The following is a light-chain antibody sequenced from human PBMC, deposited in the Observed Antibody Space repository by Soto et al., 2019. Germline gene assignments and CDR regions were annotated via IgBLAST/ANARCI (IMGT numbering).Light chain of an antibody. V-gene: IGLV2-23*01. Sequence: QSALTQPASVSGSPGQSITISCTGTSSDVGSYNLVSWYQQHPGKAPKLMIYEGSKRPSGVSNRFSGSKSGNTASLTISGLQAEDEADYYRCSYAGSSTSWVFGGGTKLTVL. J-gene: IGLJ3*02. CDR3: CSYAGSSTSWV. CDR2: EGS. CDR1: SSDVGSYNL.